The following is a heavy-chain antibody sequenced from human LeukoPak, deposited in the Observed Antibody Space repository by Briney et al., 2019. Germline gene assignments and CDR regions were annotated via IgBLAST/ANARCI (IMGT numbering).Heavy chain of an antibody. CDR1: GYTFTSYD. D-gene: IGHD2-2*02. V-gene: IGHV1-8*03. CDR3: ARGYCSSTSCYNDY. Sequence: ASVKVSCKASGYTFTSYDINWVRQATGQGLEWMGWMNPNSGNTGYAQKFQGRVTITRNTSISTAYMELSSLRSEDTAVYYCARGYCSSTSCYNDYWGQGTLVTVSS. CDR2: MNPNSGNT. J-gene: IGHJ4*02.